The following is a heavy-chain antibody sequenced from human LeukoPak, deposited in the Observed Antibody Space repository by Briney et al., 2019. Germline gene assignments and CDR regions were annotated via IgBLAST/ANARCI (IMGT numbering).Heavy chain of an antibody. CDR3: ARAWGVKSYYNVRDAFDI. CDR2: IYYSGST. V-gene: IGHV4-59*01. Sequence: ASETLSLTCTVSGGSISSYYWSWIRQPPGKGLEWIGYIYYSGSTNYNPSLKSRVTISVDTSKNQFSLKLSSVTAADTAVYYCARAWGVKSYYNVRDAFDIWGQGTMVTVSS. J-gene: IGHJ3*02. D-gene: IGHD3-10*01. CDR1: GGSISSYY.